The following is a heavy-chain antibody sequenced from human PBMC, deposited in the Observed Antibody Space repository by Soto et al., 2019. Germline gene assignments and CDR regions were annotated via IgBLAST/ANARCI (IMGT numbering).Heavy chain of an antibody. D-gene: IGHD3-10*01. V-gene: IGHV3-30*03. CDR2: ISYDGSNK. J-gene: IGHJ6*02. CDR3: SRTRRGSGSYVPYGMDV. Sequence: QVQLVESGGGVVQPGRSLRLSCAASGLTFSSYGMHWVRLAPGKGLEWVAVISYDGSNKYYADSVKGRFTISRDNFKNTLYLQMNSLRAEDTAVYYCSRTRRGSGSYVPYGMDVWGQGTTVTVSS. CDR1: GLTFSSYG.